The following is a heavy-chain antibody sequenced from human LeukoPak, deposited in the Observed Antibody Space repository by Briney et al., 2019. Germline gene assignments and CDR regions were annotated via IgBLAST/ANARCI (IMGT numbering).Heavy chain of an antibody. Sequence: PSETLSLTCTVSGGSISSGGYYWSWIRQPPGKGLEWIGYIYHSGSTYYNPSLKSRVTISVDRSKNQFSLKLSSVTAADTAVYYCAREGVRNNKTYYYYYYMDVWGKGTTVTVSS. CDR2: IYHSGST. CDR1: GGSISSGGYY. CDR3: AREGVRNNKTYYYYYYMDV. V-gene: IGHV4-30-2*01. J-gene: IGHJ6*03. D-gene: IGHD1/OR15-1a*01.